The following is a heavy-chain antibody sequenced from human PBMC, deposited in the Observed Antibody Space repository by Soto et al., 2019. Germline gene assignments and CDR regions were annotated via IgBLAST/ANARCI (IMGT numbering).Heavy chain of an antibody. CDR3: AHPRGYGVFDAYDI. Sequence: GGSLRLSCAASGFTFSTYAMNWVRQAPGKGLEWVSAISANGAYTYYADSVKGRFTISRDNSVNALYLQMNSVRIEDTAVYYCAHPRGYGVFDAYDIWGQGTMVTVSS. CDR1: GFTFSTYA. D-gene: IGHD2-8*01. J-gene: IGHJ3*02. CDR2: ISANGAYT. V-gene: IGHV3-23*01.